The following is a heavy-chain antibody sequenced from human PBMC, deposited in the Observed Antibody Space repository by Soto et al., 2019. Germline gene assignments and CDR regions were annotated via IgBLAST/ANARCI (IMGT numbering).Heavy chain of an antibody. CDR1: GFTFSHYW. V-gene: IGHV3-74*01. J-gene: IGHJ6*02. D-gene: IGHD2-8*02. CDR3: AIAGGYCSGGVCTHYYFYGMDI. CDR2: INSDGSST. Sequence: EVQLVESGGGLVQPGGSLRVSCAASGFTFSHYWMHWVRQAPGMGLVWVSRINSDGSSTNYADSVKGRFTISRDNTKNTLYLQMTSLRAEDTAVYYCAIAGGYCSGGVCTHYYFYGMDIWGQGTTVTVSS.